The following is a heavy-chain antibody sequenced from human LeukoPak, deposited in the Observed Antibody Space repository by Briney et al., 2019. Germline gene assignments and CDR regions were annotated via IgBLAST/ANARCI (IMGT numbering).Heavy chain of an antibody. CDR3: ARNLHYHFASIEVAPTAFDF. D-gene: IGHD2-2*01. J-gene: IGHJ4*02. CDR2: ISGSGGST. CDR1: GFTFNNYA. Sequence: GGSLRLSCAGSGFTFNNYAMSWVRQAPGKGLEWVSDISGSGGSTSYADSVKGRFTISRDNAKNTLYLQMNSLRAEDTAVYYCARNLHYHFASIEVAPTAFDFWGQGTLVTVSS. V-gene: IGHV3-23*01.